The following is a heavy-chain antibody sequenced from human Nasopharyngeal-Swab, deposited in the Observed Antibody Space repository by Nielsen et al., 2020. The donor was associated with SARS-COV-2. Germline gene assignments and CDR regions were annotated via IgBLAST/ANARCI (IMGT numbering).Heavy chain of an antibody. J-gene: IGHJ6*02. D-gene: IGHD3-3*01. CDR3: ARDGLDYDFWSAYFMDV. CDR2: IGVTSSTR. V-gene: IGHV3-48*04. Sequence: WIRQPPGKGLEWVSYIGVTSSTRYYADSLRGRFTISRDNAKNSLYLQMNSLRAEDTAVYYCARDGLDYDFWSAYFMDVWGQGTTVTVSS.